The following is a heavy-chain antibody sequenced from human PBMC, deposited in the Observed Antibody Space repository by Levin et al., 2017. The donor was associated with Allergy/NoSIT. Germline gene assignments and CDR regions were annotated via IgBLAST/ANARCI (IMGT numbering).Heavy chain of an antibody. CDR1: GYTFTGYS. D-gene: IGHD6-19*01. CDR2: INPNSGGT. CDR3: ARGGYQTAMVTSSSGWYLPE. J-gene: IGHJ4*02. Sequence: ASVKVSCKASGYTFTGYSIHWVRQAPGQGLEWMGRINPNSGGTNYAQKFQGRVTMTRDTSISTAYMELSRLRSDDTAVYYCARGGYQTAMVTSSSGWYLPEWGQGTLVTVSS. V-gene: IGHV1-2*06.